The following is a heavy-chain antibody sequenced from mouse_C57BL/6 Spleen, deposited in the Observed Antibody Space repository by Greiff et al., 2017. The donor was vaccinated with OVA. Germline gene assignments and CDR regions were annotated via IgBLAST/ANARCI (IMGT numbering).Heavy chain of an antibody. V-gene: IGHV1-80*01. CDR3: ARFPYGYDFDY. D-gene: IGHD2-2*01. J-gene: IGHJ2*01. CDR2: IYPGDGDT. Sequence: QVQLQQSGAELVKPGASVKISCKASGYAFSSYWMNWVKQRPGKGLEWIGQIYPGDGDTNYNGKFKGKATLTADKSSSTAYMQLSSLTSEDSAVYFCARFPYGYDFDYWGQGTTLTVSS. CDR1: GYAFSSYW.